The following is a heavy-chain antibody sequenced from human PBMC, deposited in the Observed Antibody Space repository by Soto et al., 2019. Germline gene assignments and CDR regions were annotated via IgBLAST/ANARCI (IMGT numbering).Heavy chain of an antibody. CDR3: ARDPDSGSYYLAAYFDY. D-gene: IGHD1-26*01. CDR2: INAGNGNT. Sequence: ASVKVSCKASGYTFTSYAMHWVRQAPGQRLEWMGWINAGNGNTKYSQKFQGRVTITRDTSASTAYMELSSLRSEDTAVYYCARDPDSGSYYLAAYFDYWGQGNLVPVSS. V-gene: IGHV1-3*01. J-gene: IGHJ4*02. CDR1: GYTFTSYA.